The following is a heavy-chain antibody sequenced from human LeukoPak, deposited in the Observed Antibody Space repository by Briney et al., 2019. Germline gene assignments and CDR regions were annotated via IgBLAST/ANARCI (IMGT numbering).Heavy chain of an antibody. D-gene: IGHD1-26*01. CDR3: ARDPRLGLFDY. CDR1: GGSFSGYY. CDR2: INHSGST. V-gene: IGHV4-34*01. J-gene: IGHJ4*02. Sequence: SETLSLTCAVYGGSFSGYYWSWIRQPPGKGLEWIGEINHSGSTNYNPSLKSRVTISVDTSKNQFSLKLSSVTAADTAVYYCARDPRLGLFDYWGQGTLVTVSS.